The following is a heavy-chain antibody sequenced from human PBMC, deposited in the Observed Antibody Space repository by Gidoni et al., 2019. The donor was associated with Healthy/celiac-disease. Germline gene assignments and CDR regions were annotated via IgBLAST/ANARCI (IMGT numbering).Heavy chain of an antibody. Sequence: EVQLVESGGGLVKPGASLRLSCAASGFPFSNAWMSWVRQAPGKGLEWVGRIKSKTDGGTTDYAAPVKGRFTSSRDDSKNTLYLQMNSLKTEDTAVYYCTTGMDTMVQGFDYWGQGTLVTVSS. D-gene: IGHD3-10*01. V-gene: IGHV3-15*01. CDR1: GFPFSNAW. J-gene: IGHJ4*02. CDR3: TTGMDTMVQGFDY. CDR2: IKSKTDGGTT.